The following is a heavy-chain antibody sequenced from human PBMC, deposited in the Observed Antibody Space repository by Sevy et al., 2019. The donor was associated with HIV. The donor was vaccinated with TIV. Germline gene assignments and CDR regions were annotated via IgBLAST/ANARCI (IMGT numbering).Heavy chain of an antibody. D-gene: IGHD3-16*01. CDR1: GFTLSDYY. V-gene: IGHV3-11*01. Sequence: GGSLRLSCTASGFTLSDYYMSWIRQAPGKGLQGISYISGSDDSGGDDTIYYADSVKGRFTISRDNAKNSLYLQMSSLRADDTAVYYCARDHVKDGKGGDYYYHAMDVWCRGTTVTVSS. J-gene: IGHJ6*02. CDR2: ISGSDDSGGDDTI. CDR3: ARDHVKDGKGGDYYYHAMDV.